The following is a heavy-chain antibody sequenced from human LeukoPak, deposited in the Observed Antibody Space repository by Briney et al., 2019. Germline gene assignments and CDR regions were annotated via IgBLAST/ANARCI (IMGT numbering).Heavy chain of an antibody. V-gene: IGHV4-31*03. CDR3: ARGTQMVPFAY. Sequence: SETLSLTCTVSGASISSGEFFWSWIRQHPGKGLEWIGYIYYSGSTYYNPSLKGRVTISLDTSKNQFSLKLSSVTAADTAVYYCARGTQMVPFAYWGQGTLLTVSS. CDR2: IYYSGST. CDR1: GASISSGEFF. D-gene: IGHD5-24*01. J-gene: IGHJ4*02.